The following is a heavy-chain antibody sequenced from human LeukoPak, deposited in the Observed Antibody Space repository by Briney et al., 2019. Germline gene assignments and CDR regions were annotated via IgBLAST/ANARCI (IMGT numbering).Heavy chain of an antibody. V-gene: IGHV3-23*01. J-gene: IGHJ6*03. CDR2: ISVSGGST. D-gene: IGHD4-11*01. Sequence: GGSLRLSCAASGFTFTTYAMSWVRQAPGKGLEWVSTISVSGGSTYYADSVKGRFTISRDNSKNTLYLQMNSLRAKDTAVYYCASLTTSNYYYYMDVWGKGTTVTVSS. CDR1: GFTFTTYA. CDR3: ASLTTSNYYYYMDV.